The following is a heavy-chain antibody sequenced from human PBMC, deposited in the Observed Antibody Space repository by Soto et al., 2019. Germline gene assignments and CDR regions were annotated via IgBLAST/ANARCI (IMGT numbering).Heavy chain of an antibody. CDR2: TSYDGSNN. V-gene: IGHV3-30*18. D-gene: IGHD3-22*01. J-gene: IGHJ6*02. CDR1: GFPLRSYG. Sequence: SLRLSCVASGFPLRSYGMHWVRQAPGKGLERVALTSYDGSNNFYEDAVKGRFTISRDNSKNTLNLQMNSLRGEDTAVYYWSKNLVDIVINFYYGLDVWGQGTTVTVSS. CDR3: SKNLVDIVINFYYGLDV.